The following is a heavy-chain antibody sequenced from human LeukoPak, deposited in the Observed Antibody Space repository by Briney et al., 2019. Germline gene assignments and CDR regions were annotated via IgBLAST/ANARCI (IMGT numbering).Heavy chain of an antibody. CDR2: IYYSGST. CDR3: GREKKGSSSWYIYY. J-gene: IGHJ4*02. D-gene: IGHD6-13*01. Sequence: SETLSLTCTVSGGSVSSGSYYWSWIRQPPGKGLEWIGYIYYSGSTNYNPSLKSRVTISVDTSKNQFSLKLSSVTAADTAVYYWGREKKGSSSWYIYYGGQGTLVTVSS. V-gene: IGHV4-61*01. CDR1: GGSVSSGSYY.